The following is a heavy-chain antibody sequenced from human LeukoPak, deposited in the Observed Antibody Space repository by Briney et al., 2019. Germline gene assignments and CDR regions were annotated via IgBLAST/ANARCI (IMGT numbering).Heavy chain of an antibody. V-gene: IGHV3-66*01. CDR2: IYSGGAT. D-gene: IGHD3-22*01. CDR3: ARGYDSGGYY. J-gene: IGHJ4*02. CDR1: GFTVSSHY. Sequence: PGGSLRLSCAASGFTVSSHYMNWGRQAPGKGLEWVSVIYSGGATYYADSVKGRFTISRDKSKNTLYLQMNSLRAEDTAVYYCARGYDSGGYYWGQGTLVTVSS.